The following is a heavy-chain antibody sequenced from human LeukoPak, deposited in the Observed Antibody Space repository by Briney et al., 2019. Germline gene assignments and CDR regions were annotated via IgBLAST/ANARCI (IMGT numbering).Heavy chain of an antibody. J-gene: IGHJ6*02. CDR2: ISYDGNHE. Sequence: PGGPLRLSCTASGFTFWSYGIHWVRQAPGKGLEWVAVISYDGNHEVYADSVKGRFTVSRDNSLNTVYLQMNSLRTEDTAVFYCAKDRRMMSSQYGMDVWGQGTTVTVSS. D-gene: IGHD6-6*01. V-gene: IGHV3-30*18. CDR3: AKDRRMMSSQYGMDV. CDR1: GFTFWSYG.